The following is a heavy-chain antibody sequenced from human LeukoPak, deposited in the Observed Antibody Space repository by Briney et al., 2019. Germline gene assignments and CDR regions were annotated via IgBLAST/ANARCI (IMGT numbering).Heavy chain of an antibody. Sequence: ASVKVSCKASGYTFTTYGITWVRQAPGQGLAWMGWTSAYNGNTHYAENLQGRLTMTTDASTSTAYMELRSLRSDDTAVYYCARDLDILTAYYSGYWGQGTLVTVSS. J-gene: IGHJ4*02. CDR2: TSAYNGNT. CDR3: ARDLDILTAYYSGY. V-gene: IGHV1-18*04. CDR1: GYTFTTYG. D-gene: IGHD3-9*01.